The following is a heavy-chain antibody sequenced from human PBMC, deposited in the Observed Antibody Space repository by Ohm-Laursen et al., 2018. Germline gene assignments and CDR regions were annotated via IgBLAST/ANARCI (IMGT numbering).Heavy chain of an antibody. V-gene: IGHV3-7*03. Sequence: SLRLSCSASGFTFSNYWMTWVRQAPGKGLEWVANIRKDGSEDYSLDSVRGRFTISRDNVKNSLYLQMNSLRAEDTALYYCAREAYGGNEHYFDYWGQGTLVTVSS. CDR1: GFTFSNYW. J-gene: IGHJ4*02. CDR3: AREAYGGNEHYFDY. D-gene: IGHD4-23*01. CDR2: IRKDGSED.